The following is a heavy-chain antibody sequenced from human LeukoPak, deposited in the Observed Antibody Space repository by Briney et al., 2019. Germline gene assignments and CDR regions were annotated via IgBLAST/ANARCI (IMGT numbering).Heavy chain of an antibody. CDR1: GSTFSLYW. CDR2: IFPDDSDT. D-gene: IGHD5-24*01. CDR3: VRGGRERHRYYDF. J-gene: IGHJ4*02. Sequence: PGESLEISFQAPGSTFSLYWIVWVGQLPGKGLEWMGIIFPDDSDTISSPSFQGQVTISADKSIATAYLEWSSLKASDTAIYYCVRGGRERHRYYDFWGQGTLVTVSS. V-gene: IGHV5-51*01.